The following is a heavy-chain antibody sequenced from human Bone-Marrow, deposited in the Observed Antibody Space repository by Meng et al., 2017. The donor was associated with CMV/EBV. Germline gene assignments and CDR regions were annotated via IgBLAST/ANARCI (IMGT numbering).Heavy chain of an antibody. Sequence: GGSLRLSCAASGFTFSSYSMDWVRQAPRKGLEWVSSISSSSRYIYYADSVKGRFTISRDNTKNSLYLQMNSLRAEDTAVYYCVREPDYYGMDVWGQGTTVTVSS. CDR3: VREPDYYGMDV. V-gene: IGHV3-21*01. CDR1: GFTFSSYS. J-gene: IGHJ6*02. CDR2: ISSSSRYI.